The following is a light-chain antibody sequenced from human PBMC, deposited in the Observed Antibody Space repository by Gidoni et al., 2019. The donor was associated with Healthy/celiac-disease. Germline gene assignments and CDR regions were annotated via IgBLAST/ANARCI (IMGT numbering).Light chain of an antibody. CDR1: QSVSSY. CDR2: DAS. Sequence: EIVLTQSPATLSLSPGERATLPCRASQSVSSYLAWYQQKPGQAPRLLIYDASNRATGIPARFSGSGSGTDFTLTISSLGPEDFAVYYGQQRSNWPETFGQXTRLEIK. CDR3: QQRSNWPET. J-gene: IGKJ5*01. V-gene: IGKV3-11*01.